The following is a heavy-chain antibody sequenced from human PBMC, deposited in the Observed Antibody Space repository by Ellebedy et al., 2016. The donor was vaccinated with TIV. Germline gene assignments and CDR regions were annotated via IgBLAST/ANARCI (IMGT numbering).Heavy chain of an antibody. D-gene: IGHD4-17*01. V-gene: IGHV2-5*01. J-gene: IGHJ4*02. CDR1: GFSLSTAAVT. Sequence: SGPTLVKPTQTLTLTCTFSGFSLSTAAVTVGWVRQPPGGAPEWLAFIYGSDDKRYSPSLKSRLTITKNTSENQVVLTLTNMDPVDTATYFCVHRSTVTSVDYWGQGTLVTVSS. CDR3: VHRSTVTSVDY. CDR2: IYGSDDK.